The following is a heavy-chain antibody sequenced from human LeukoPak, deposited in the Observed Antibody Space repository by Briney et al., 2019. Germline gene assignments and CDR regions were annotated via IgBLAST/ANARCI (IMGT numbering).Heavy chain of an antibody. CDR3: STGGDTAKGGDS. J-gene: IGHJ4*02. D-gene: IGHD1-26*01. Sequence: SETLSLTSAVSGGFISGSGHYWTWTRQHPGEGLEWLGFIHPGGSFYSNPSFSGRLLISAATSKNQLSLKLSSVTAADTAVYYCSTGGDTAKGGDSWGQGTLVTVSS. V-gene: IGHV4-31*11. CDR2: IHPGGSF. CDR1: GGFISGSGHY.